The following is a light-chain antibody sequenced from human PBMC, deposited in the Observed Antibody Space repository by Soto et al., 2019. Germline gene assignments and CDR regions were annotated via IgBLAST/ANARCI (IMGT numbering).Light chain of an antibody. J-gene: IGKJ5*01. CDR3: QQYNNWPPIT. CDR1: QSVSSSY. CDR2: GAS. Sequence: EIVLTQSPGTPSLSPGERATLSCRAIQSVSSSYLAWYQQKPGQAPRLLIYGASTRATGIPARFSGSGSGTEFTLTISSLQSEDFAVYYCQQYNNWPPITFGQGTRLEI. V-gene: IGKV3-15*01.